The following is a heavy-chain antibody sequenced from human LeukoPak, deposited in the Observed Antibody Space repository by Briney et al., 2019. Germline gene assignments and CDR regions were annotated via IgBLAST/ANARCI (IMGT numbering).Heavy chain of an antibody. CDR1: GDSVSNNNYF. V-gene: IGHV4-39*01. J-gene: IGHJ5*02. CDR3: ARHAPGDIVVQIPAPTRWFDP. D-gene: IGHD2-15*01. Sequence: SETLSLTCTVSGDSVSNNNYFWGWIRQPPGKRLEWIGSTYYRGTTYYNPSVESRVTISADTSKNQLSLKLSSVTAADTAVYYCARHAPGDIVVQIPAPTRWFDPWGQGTLVTVSS. CDR2: TYYRGTT.